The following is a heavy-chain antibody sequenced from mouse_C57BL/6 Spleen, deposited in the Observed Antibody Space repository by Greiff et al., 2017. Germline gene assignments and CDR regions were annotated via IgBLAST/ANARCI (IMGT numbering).Heavy chain of an antibody. Sequence: QVQLKESGAELVKPGASVKLSCKASGYTFTEYTIRWVKQRSGQGLEWIGWFYPGSGSIKYNEKFKDKATLTADKSSSTVYMELSRLTSEDSAVYFCARHEEGGHYYGTFDVWGTGTTVTVSS. CDR1: GYTFTEYT. J-gene: IGHJ1*03. CDR2: FYPGSGSI. V-gene: IGHV1-62-2*01. D-gene: IGHD1-1*02. CDR3: ARHEEGGHYYGTFDV.